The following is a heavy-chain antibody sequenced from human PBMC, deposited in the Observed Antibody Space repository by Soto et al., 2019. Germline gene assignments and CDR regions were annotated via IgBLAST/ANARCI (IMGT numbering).Heavy chain of an antibody. V-gene: IGHV1-69*02. D-gene: IGHD3-16*01. CDR2: IIPILGIA. J-gene: IGHJ4*02. Sequence: QVQLVQSGAEVKKPGSSVKVSCKASGGTFSSYTISWVRQAPGQGLEWMGRIIPILGIANYAQKFQGRVTITADKSTSTAYMELSSLRSEDTAVYYWAFDRGGIDYFDYWGQGTLVTVSS. CDR3: AFDRGGIDYFDY. CDR1: GGTFSSYT.